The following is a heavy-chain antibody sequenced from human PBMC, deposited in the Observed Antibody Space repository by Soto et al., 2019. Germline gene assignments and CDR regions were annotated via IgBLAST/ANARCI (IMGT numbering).Heavy chain of an antibody. Sequence: PSETLSLTCSVSGGSIGSYDVSWIRRPPGKGLEWIGYIYYSGSTNYNPSLKTRVTISVDTSKNQFSLKLSSVTAADTAVYYCARGAADFDYWGQGTLVTVSS. V-gene: IGHV4-59*01. CDR1: GGSIGSYD. D-gene: IGHD2-15*01. CDR3: ARGAADFDY. CDR2: IYYSGST. J-gene: IGHJ4*02.